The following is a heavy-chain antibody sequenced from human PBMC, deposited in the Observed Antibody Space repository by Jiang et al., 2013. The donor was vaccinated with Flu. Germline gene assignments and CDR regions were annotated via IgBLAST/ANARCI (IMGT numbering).Heavy chain of an antibody. D-gene: IGHD7-27*01. Sequence: GAEVKKPGASVKVSCKASGYTFTSYAMHWVRQAPGQRLEWMGWINAGNGNTKYSQKFQGRVTITRDTSASTAYMELSSLRSEDTAVYYCARGRLTGGPVRGEGYWGQGTLVTVSS. CDR1: GYTFTSYA. CDR2: INAGNGNT. V-gene: IGHV1-3*01. CDR3: ARGRLTGGPVRGEGY. J-gene: IGHJ4*02.